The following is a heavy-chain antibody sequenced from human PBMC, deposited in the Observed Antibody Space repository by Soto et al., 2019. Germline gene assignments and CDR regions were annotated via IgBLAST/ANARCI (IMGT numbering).Heavy chain of an antibody. Sequence: EVQLVESGGGLVKPGGSLRLSCAASGFTFSSYSMNWVRQAPGKGLEWVSSISSSSSYIYYADSVKGRFTISRDNAKNSLYLQMNSLRAEDTAVYYCARAHHPNYDYYYYMAVWGKGTTVTVSS. CDR1: GFTFSSYS. J-gene: IGHJ6*03. CDR3: ARAHHPNYDYYYYMAV. V-gene: IGHV3-21*01. CDR2: ISSSSSYI.